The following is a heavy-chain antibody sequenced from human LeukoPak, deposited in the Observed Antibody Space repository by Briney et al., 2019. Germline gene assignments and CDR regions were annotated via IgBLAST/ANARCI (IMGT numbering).Heavy chain of an antibody. V-gene: IGHV3-53*01. Sequence: GGSLRLSCAASGFTVSSNYMSWVRQAPGKGLEWVSVIYSGGSTYYADSVKGRFTISRDNSKNTLYLQMNSLRAEDTVVYYCARCSGGSCSYYFDYWGQGTLVTVSS. D-gene: IGHD2-15*01. CDR1: GFTVSSNY. J-gene: IGHJ4*02. CDR2: IYSGGST. CDR3: ARCSGGSCSYYFDY.